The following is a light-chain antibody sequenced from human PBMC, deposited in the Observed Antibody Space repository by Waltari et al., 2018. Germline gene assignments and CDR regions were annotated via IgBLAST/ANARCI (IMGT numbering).Light chain of an antibody. J-gene: IGKJ1*01. Sequence: PGDRAALSCTASQAISNNYLAWYQQKPGQAPRLLIYNASNRGTGIPDKFSGSGSGTDFTLTISRLEPEDVAVYYCKQDGRPPRTFGQGTKVEIK. CDR2: NAS. CDR3: KQDGRPPRT. CDR1: QAISNNY. V-gene: IGKV3-20*01.